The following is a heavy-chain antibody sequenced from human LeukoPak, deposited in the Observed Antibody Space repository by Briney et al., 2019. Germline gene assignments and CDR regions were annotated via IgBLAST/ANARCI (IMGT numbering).Heavy chain of an antibody. CDR2: IIPIFGTA. D-gene: IGHD6-19*01. CDR1: GYTFSNYD. J-gene: IGHJ4*02. V-gene: IGHV1-69*13. Sequence: SVKVSCKASGYTFSNYDINWVRQATGQGLEWMGGIIPIFGTANYAQKFQGRVTITADESTSTAYMELSSLRSEDTAVYYCARGYSSGFDSCDYWGQGTLVTVSS. CDR3: ARGYSSGFDSCDY.